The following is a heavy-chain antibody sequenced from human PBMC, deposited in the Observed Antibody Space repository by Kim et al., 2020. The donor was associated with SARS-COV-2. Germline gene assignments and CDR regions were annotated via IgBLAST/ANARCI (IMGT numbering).Heavy chain of an antibody. D-gene: IGHD3-9*01. V-gene: IGHV1-2*04. CDR1: GYTFTGYY. J-gene: IGHJ3*02. CDR3: ARGWGVFGRYFDWLYLEGGGAFDI. Sequence: ASVKVSCKASGYTFTGYYMHWVRQAPGQGLEWMGWINPNSGGTNYAQKFQGWVTMTRDTSISTAYMELSRLRSDDTAVYYCARGWGVFGRYFDWLYLEGGGAFDIWGQGTMVTVSS. CDR2: INPNSGGT.